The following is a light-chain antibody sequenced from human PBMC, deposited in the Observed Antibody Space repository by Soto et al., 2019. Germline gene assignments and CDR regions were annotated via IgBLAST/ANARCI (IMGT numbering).Light chain of an antibody. Sequence: QPVLTQSPSASASLGASVKLTCTLSSGHSSYAIAWHQQQPEKGPRYLMKLNSDGSHSKGDGIPDRFSGSSSGAERYLTISRLQSEDEAEYYCQTWGTGMVFGGGTKLTVL. J-gene: IGLJ3*02. CDR1: SGHSSYA. CDR2: LNSDGSH. CDR3: QTWGTGMV. V-gene: IGLV4-69*01.